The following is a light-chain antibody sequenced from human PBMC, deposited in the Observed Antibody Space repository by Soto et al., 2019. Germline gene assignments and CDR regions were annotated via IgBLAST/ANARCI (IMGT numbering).Light chain of an antibody. CDR3: QQNNNWPPVT. CDR1: QSVSSS. CDR2: GAS. Sequence: EIVLTQSPGTLSLSPGERATLSCRSSQSVSSSYLAWYQQKPGQAPRLLIYGASSRATGIPVRFSGSGSGTQFTLTISSLQSEDFGVYYCQQNNNWPPVTFGQGTRLEIK. J-gene: IGKJ5*01. V-gene: IGKV3D-15*01.